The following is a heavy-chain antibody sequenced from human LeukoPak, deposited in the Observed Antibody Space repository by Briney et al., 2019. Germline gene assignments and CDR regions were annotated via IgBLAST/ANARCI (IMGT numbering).Heavy chain of an antibody. Sequence: RGAYLEISRRGSGCTFSSYWIARVRQLPGKGLEWMGLVYPRDSDAKYSPSFQCQVTLSADNSINTAYLQWPRLQASDTARYYCARLNPMSGDSFDYWGQGTLVSVSS. V-gene: IGHV5-51*01. CDR1: GCTFSSYW. J-gene: IGHJ4*02. CDR3: ARLNPMSGDSFDY. D-gene: IGHD4-17*01. CDR2: VYPRDSDA.